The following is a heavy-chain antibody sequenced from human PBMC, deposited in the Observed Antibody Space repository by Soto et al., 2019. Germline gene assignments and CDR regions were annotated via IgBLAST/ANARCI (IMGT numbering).Heavy chain of an antibody. J-gene: IGHJ5*02. CDR3: ARDHSVVAANNWFDP. D-gene: IGHD2-15*01. V-gene: IGHV3-33*01. Sequence: QVQLVESGGGVVQPGRSLRLSCAASGFTFSSYGMHWVRQAPGKGLEWVAVIWYDGSNKYYADSVKGRFTISRDNSKTTLYLQMNSLRAEDTAVYYCARDHSVVAANNWFDPWGQGTLVTVSS. CDR1: GFTFSSYG. CDR2: IWYDGSNK.